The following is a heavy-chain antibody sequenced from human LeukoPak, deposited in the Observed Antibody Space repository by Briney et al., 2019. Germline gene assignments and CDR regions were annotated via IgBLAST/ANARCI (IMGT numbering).Heavy chain of an antibody. CDR1: GGSFSDYY. CDR2: IYHSGRT. V-gene: IGHV4-34*01. Sequence: SETLSLTCAVYGGSFSDYYWSWIRQPPGKGLEWIGSIYHSGRTYYNPSLKSRVTISVDTSKNQFSLRVTSVTAADTAVYYCVSSSWAFDFWGQGTLVSVSS. J-gene: IGHJ4*02. D-gene: IGHD6-13*01. CDR3: VSSSWAFDF.